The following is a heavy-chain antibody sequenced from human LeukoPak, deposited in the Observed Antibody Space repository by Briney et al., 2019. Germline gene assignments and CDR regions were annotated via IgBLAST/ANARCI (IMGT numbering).Heavy chain of an antibody. D-gene: IGHD2-2*01. Sequence: GASVKVSCKASGYTFTSYYMHWVRQAPGLGPEWMGIINPSAGSTNYAQKFQGRVTMTRDTSTSTVYLELSRLRSEDTAVYYCARDACSSTICSAGGNWFDPWGQGTLVTVSS. CDR1: GYTFTSYY. CDR2: INPSAGST. CDR3: ARDACSSTICSAGGNWFDP. V-gene: IGHV1-46*01. J-gene: IGHJ5*02.